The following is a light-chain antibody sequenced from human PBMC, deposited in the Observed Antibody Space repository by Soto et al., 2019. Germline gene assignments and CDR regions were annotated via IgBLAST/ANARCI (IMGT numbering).Light chain of an antibody. CDR1: QSVSSN. Sequence: EMVMTQSPATLSVSPGERATLSCRASQSVSSNLAWYQQKPGQAPRLLIYGASTRATGIPARFSGSGSGTEFTPTISSLQSEDFAVYYCQQYNNWPPWTFGQGTKVEIK. CDR2: GAS. J-gene: IGKJ1*01. CDR3: QQYNNWPPWT. V-gene: IGKV3-15*01.